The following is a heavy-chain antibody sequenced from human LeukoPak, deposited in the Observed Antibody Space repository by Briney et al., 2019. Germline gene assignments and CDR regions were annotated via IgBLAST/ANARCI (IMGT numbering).Heavy chain of an antibody. V-gene: IGHV3-30-3*01. Sequence: PGRSLRLSCAASGFTFSSYAMHWVRQAPGKGLEWVAVISYDGSNKYYADSVKGRFTISRDNSKNTLYLQMNSLRAEDTAVYYCARDFMGYCSSTSCYNPHFDYWGQGTLVTVSS. J-gene: IGHJ4*02. CDR1: GFTFSSYA. D-gene: IGHD2-2*02. CDR3: ARDFMGYCSSTSCYNPHFDY. CDR2: ISYDGSNK.